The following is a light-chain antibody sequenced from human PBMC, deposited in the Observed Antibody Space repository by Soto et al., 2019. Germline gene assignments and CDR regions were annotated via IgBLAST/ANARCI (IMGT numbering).Light chain of an antibody. V-gene: IGKV1-33*01. CDR3: QQNDNLPRT. J-gene: IGKJ2*01. CDR2: DAS. CDR1: QDISNY. Sequence: DIPMTQSPSSLSVSVGDRVTITCQASQDISNYLNWYQQKVGKAPKLLIYDASNLETGVPSRFSGSGSGTDFTFTISSLQPEDIATYYCQQNDNLPRTFGQGTKLEIK.